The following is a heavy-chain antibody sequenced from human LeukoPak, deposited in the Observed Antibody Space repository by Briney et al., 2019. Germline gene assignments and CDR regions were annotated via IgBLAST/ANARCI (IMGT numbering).Heavy chain of an antibody. Sequence: ASVKVSCKASGYTLNELSMHWVRQAPGKGIEWMGGFDPADGETVYAHRFQGRLTMTEDTSTNTGYMELTSLRSEDTAVYYCAADGGGLSSVVTPRSSPFDYWGQGTLVTVSS. V-gene: IGHV1-24*01. J-gene: IGHJ4*02. D-gene: IGHD4-23*01. CDR1: GYTLNELS. CDR3: AADGGGLSSVVTPRSSPFDY. CDR2: FDPADGET.